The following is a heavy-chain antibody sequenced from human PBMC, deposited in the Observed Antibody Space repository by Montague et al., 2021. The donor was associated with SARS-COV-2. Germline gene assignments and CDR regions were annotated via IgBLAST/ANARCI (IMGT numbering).Heavy chain of an antibody. Sequence: SXTLSLTCTVSGGSISSSTYYWGWIRQPPGKGLEWIGSIYYSGSTYYNPSLKSRVTISVDTSKNQFSLKLSSVTAADTAVYYCARHGWGWLRLLRPFDYWGQGTLVTVSS. D-gene: IGHD5-12*01. CDR1: GGSISSSTYY. CDR3: ARHGWGWLRLLRPFDY. CDR2: IYYSGST. J-gene: IGHJ4*02. V-gene: IGHV4-39*01.